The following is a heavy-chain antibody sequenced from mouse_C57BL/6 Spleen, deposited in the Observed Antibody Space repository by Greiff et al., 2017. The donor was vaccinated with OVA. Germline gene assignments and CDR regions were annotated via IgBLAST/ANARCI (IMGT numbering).Heavy chain of an antibody. CDR2: IDPSDSYT. CDR1: GYTFTSYW. D-gene: IGHD2-4*01. J-gene: IGHJ3*01. Sequence: QVQLQQPGAELVMPGASVKLSCKASGYTFTSYWMHWVKQRPGQGLEWIGEIDPSDSYTNYNQKFKGKSTLTVDKSSSTAYMQLSSLTSEDSAVYYCARFYYDYDVAYWGQGTLVTVSA. V-gene: IGHV1-69*01. CDR3: ARFYYDYDVAY.